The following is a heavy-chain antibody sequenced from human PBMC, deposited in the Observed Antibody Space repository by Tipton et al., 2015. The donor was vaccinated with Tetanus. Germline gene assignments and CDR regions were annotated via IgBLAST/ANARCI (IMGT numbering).Heavy chain of an antibody. D-gene: IGHD6-19*01. CDR2: IYYSGST. V-gene: IGHV4-59*01. CDR1: GGSISSYY. J-gene: IGHJ4*02. CDR3: ARGVSSGWRLYYFDY. Sequence: TLSLTCTVSGGSISSYYWSWIRQPPGKGLEWIGHIYYSGSTNYNPSLKSRVTISVDTSKNQFSLKLSSVTAADTAVYYCARGVSSGWRLYYFDYWGQGSLVTVSS.